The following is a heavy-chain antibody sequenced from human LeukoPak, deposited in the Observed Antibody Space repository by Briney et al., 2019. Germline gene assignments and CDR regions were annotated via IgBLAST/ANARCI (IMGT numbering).Heavy chain of an antibody. CDR3: AKDYGGSYRGRFDP. CDR1: GFSISSGYF. J-gene: IGHJ5*02. Sequence: SETLSLTCAVSGFSISSGYFWGWIRQPPGKGLEWIASIFHSGRTYYNPSLKSRVTISVDTSKNQFSLTLSSVTAADTAVYYCAKDYGGSYRGRFDPWGQGTLVTVSS. D-gene: IGHD1-26*01. CDR2: IFHSGRT. V-gene: IGHV4-38-2*02.